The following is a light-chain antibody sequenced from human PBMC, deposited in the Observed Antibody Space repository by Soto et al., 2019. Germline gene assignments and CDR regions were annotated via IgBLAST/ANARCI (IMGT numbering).Light chain of an antibody. CDR2: GAS. J-gene: IGKJ4*01. CDR1: QSISSY. CDR3: QQSHSTPLT. V-gene: IGKV1-39*01. Sequence: DIQMTQSPSCLSASVGDRVTITCRASQSISSYLNWYQQKPGKAPKVLISGASSLQSGVPLRFSGSGSGTDFTLTISSLQSEDFASYYCQQSHSTPLTFGGGTKVEIK.